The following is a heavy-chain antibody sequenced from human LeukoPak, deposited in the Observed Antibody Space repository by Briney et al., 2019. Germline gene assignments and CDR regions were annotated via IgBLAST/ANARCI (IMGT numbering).Heavy chain of an antibody. J-gene: IGHJ3*01. CDR2: ICHRGNT. Sequence: SETQSLTCAVSGGSLTGGPCLWSWIRQPPGKGLEWIGCICHRGNTYYNPSLKSRVTISVDRSGNQFSLKLNSVAAADTAIYYCARGRDYAFDVWGQGTMVTVSS. V-gene: IGHV4-30-2*01. CDR3: ARGRDYAFDV. CDR1: GGSLTGGPCL.